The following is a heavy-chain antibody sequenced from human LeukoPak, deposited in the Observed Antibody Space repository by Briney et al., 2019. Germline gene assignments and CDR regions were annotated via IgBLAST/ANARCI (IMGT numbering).Heavy chain of an antibody. CDR1: GFTVSSNY. D-gene: IGHD3-16*01. V-gene: IGHV3-66*01. Sequence: GGSLRLSCAASGFTVSSNYMSWVRQAPGKGLEWVSVIYSGGSTYYADSVKGRFTISRDNSKNTLYLQMNSLRAEDTAVYYCAANPGIPWGEDYWGQGTLVTVSS. CDR3: AANPGIPWGEDY. CDR2: IYSGGST. J-gene: IGHJ4*02.